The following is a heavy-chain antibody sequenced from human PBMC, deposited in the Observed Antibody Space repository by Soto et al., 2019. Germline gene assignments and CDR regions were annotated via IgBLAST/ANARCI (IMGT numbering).Heavy chain of an antibody. CDR1: GFTFSSYA. Sequence: EVQLLESGGGLVQPGGSLRLSCAASGFTFSSYAMSWVRQAPGKGLEWVSAISGSGGSTYYADSVKGRFTISRDNSKNTLYLQMNSLGAEETAVYYCAKEGGGYSYGYGGNWGQGTLVTVSS. D-gene: IGHD5-18*01. J-gene: IGHJ4*02. CDR3: AKEGGGYSYGYGGN. CDR2: ISGSGGST. V-gene: IGHV3-23*01.